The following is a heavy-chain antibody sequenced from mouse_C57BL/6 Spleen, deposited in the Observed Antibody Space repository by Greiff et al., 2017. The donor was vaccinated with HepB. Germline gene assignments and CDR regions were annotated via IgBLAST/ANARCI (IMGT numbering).Heavy chain of an antibody. D-gene: IGHD3-3*01. J-gene: IGHJ1*03. V-gene: IGHV1-19*01. Sequence: EVQLQQSGPVLVKPGASVKMSCKASGYTFTDYYMNWVKQSHGKSLEWIGVINPYNGGTSYNQKFKGKATLTVDKSSSTAYMELNSLTSEDSAVYYCAMDRNYRYLDVWGTGTTVTVSS. CDR2: INPYNGGT. CDR1: GYTFTDYY. CDR3: AMDRNYRYLDV.